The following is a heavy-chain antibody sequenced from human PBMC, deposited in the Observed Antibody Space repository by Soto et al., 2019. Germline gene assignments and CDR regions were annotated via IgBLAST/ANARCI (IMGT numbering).Heavy chain of an antibody. D-gene: IGHD3-9*01. V-gene: IGHV3-48*01. CDR3: ARDRSDYDILTGVYYYCCGMDV. Sequence: EVQLVESGGGLVQPGGSLRLSCAASGFTFSSYSMNWVRQAPGKGLEWVSYISSSSSTIYYADSVKGRFTISRDNAKISRCLQVNSLRAEDTAVYYCARDRSDYDILTGVYYYCCGMDVGGQGTTVTVS. J-gene: IGHJ6*02. CDR2: ISSSSSTI. CDR1: GFTFSSYS.